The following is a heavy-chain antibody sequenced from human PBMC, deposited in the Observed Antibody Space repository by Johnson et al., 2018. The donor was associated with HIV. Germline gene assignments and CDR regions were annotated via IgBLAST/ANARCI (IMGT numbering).Heavy chain of an antibody. V-gene: IGHV3-30*18. J-gene: IGHJ3*02. D-gene: IGHD3-22*01. Sequence: QMQLVESGGGVVQPGRSLRLSCAASGFTFSSYGMHWVRQAPGKGPEWVAVISFDGNNKYFADSVKGRFTISRDNSRYTLYLQMSILRAEDTAVYYCAKGIPKYDSRGYDAFDIWGQGTMVTVSS. CDR2: ISFDGNNK. CDR3: AKGIPKYDSRGYDAFDI. CDR1: GFTFSSYG.